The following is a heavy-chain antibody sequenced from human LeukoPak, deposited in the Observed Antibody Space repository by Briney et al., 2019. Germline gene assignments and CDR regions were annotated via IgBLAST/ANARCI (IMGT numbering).Heavy chain of an antibody. CDR1: RFTFSSFG. D-gene: IGHD2-21*02. Sequence: GGSLRLSCAASRFTFSSFGMHWVRQAPGKGLEWVAVISYDGSNKYYADSVKGRFTISRDNSKNTLYLQMNRLRPEDTAVYYCARGTVTAPDYWGQGTLVTVSS. CDR2: ISYDGSNK. J-gene: IGHJ4*02. V-gene: IGHV3-30*03. CDR3: ARGTVTAPDY.